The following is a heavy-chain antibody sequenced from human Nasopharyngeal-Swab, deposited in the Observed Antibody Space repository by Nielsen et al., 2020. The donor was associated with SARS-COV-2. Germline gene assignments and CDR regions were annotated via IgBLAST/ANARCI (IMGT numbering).Heavy chain of an antibody. CDR3: ATHAGYNSG. V-gene: IGHV3-23*01. Sequence: GVLKISCAASGITFSTYAMSWVRQAPGKGLEWVSVIGGSGGGTRYTDSVKGRFTISRDNSKNTLYLQMNSLRAEDTAVYYCATHAGYNSGWGQGTLVTVSS. J-gene: IGHJ4*02. CDR1: GITFSTYA. D-gene: IGHD6-19*01. CDR2: IGGSGGGT.